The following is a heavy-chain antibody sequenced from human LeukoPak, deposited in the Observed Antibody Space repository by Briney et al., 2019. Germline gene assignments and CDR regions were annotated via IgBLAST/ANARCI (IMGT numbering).Heavy chain of an antibody. D-gene: IGHD6-13*01. CDR3: ARESSSSWYGNWFDP. Sequence: SETLSLTCTVSGGSISSYYWSWIRQPPGKGLEWIGYIYYIGSTNYNPSLKSRVTISEDTSKNQFSLKLSSVTAADTAVYYCARESSSSWYGNWFDPWGQGTLVTVSS. CDR2: IYYIGST. V-gene: IGHV4-59*12. CDR1: GGSISSYY. J-gene: IGHJ5*02.